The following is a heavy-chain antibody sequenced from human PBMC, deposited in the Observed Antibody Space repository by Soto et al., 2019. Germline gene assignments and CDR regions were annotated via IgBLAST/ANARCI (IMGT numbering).Heavy chain of an antibody. D-gene: IGHD2-2*01. J-gene: IGHJ6*02. CDR1: NGSLTGYY. V-gene: IGHV4-34*09. CDR3: ARMNSLPAAHPMSRMDYYYGMDV. Sequence: SETLSLTCEVYNGSLTGYYWTWIRQPPGKGLEWIGDIYHSGRTYYNPSLKSRLTISLDTSKNQFSLKLSSVTAADTAAYYCARMNSLPAAHPMSRMDYYYGMDVWGRGTTVTVSS. CDR2: IYHSGRT.